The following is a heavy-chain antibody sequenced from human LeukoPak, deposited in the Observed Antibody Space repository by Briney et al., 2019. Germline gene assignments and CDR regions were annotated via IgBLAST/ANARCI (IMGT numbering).Heavy chain of an antibody. Sequence: KTSETLSLTCTVSGGSISSYYWSWIRQPPGKGLEWIGYIYYSGSTNYNPSLKSRVTISVDTSKNQFSLKLSSVTAADTAVYYCARASYSVAYFDYWGQGTLVTVSS. V-gene: IGHV4-59*01. CDR3: ARASYSVAYFDY. J-gene: IGHJ4*02. CDR1: GGSISSYY. CDR2: IYYSGST. D-gene: IGHD4-11*01.